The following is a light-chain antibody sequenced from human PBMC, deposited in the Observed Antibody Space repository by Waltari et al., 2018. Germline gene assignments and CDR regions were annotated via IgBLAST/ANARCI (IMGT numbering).Light chain of an antibody. CDR2: GNS. J-gene: IGLJ3*02. CDR3: QSYDSSLTVVV. Sequence: QSVLTQSPSVSRAPGQGVTISCTGSRSNIGPNYVHLYQQLPGAAPKLLIYGNSNRRSGVPDRFSGSKSGTSASLAITGLQAEDEADYFCQSYDSSLTVVVFGGRTKLTVL. V-gene: IGLV1-40*01. CDR1: RSNIGPNY.